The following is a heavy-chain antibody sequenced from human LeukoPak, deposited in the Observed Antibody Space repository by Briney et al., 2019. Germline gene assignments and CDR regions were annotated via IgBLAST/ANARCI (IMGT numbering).Heavy chain of an antibody. CDR1: GGSISSGSYY. V-gene: IGHV4-61*02. CDR2: IYTSGST. Sequence: SETPSLTCTVSGGSISSGSYYWSWIRQPAGKGLEWIGRIYTSGSTNYNPSLKSRVTISVDTSKNQFSLKLSSVTAADTAVYYCARDVTRFWSGYFESWGQGTLVTVSS. D-gene: IGHD3-3*01. J-gene: IGHJ4*02. CDR3: ARDVTRFWSGYFES.